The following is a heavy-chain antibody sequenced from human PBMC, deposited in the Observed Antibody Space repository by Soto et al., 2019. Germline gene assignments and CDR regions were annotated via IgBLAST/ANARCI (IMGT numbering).Heavy chain of an antibody. J-gene: IGHJ4*02. V-gene: IGHV3-23*01. CDR1: GFTFSSYA. Sequence: EVQLLESGGGLVQPGGSLRLSCAASGFTFSSYAMSWIRQAPGKGLEWVYAISGSCGGTYYVDSVKGRFTISRDKSKNTLYLQMNSLRAEDSALCYCAKDHESDYSGQGTLVTVSA. CDR3: AKDHESDY. CDR2: ISGSCGGT.